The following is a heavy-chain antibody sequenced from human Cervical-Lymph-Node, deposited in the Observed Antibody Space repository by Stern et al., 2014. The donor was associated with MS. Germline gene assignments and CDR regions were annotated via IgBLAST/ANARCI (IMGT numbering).Heavy chain of an antibody. CDR1: GFTFSYYG. J-gene: IGHJ4*02. Sequence: QDQLVESGGGVVQPGRSLRLSCAASGFTFSYYGIHWVRQAPGKGLEWVAFVSYDGNSKYYGDSVKGRFTISRDNSKNTVYLQMNSLRAEDTAVYYCAKQPGIVGRLDYWGQGTLVTV. V-gene: IGHV3-30*18. D-gene: IGHD1-26*01. CDR3: AKQPGIVGRLDY. CDR2: VSYDGNSK.